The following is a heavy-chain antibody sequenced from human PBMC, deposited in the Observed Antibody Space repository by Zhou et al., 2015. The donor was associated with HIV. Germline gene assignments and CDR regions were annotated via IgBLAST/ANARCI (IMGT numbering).Heavy chain of an antibody. CDR3: ATDDIGGYHSFNY. V-gene: IGHV1-69*04. CDR2: ITPMFQME. J-gene: IGHJ4*02. CDR1: GGTFSGSD. Sequence: LVQSGTEVRKPGSSVNVSCKASGGTFSGSDMSWVRQAPGQGLEWMGTITPMFQMETYADKFRARLTITVDKSTRVAYMELSSLTSDDAAIYYCATDDIGGYHSFNYWGQGTLVSVSS. D-gene: IGHD3-22*01.